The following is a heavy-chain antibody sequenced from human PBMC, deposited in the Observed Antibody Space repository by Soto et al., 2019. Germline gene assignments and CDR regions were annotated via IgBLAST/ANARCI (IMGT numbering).Heavy chain of an antibody. J-gene: IGHJ4*02. Sequence: EVQLVESGGGLVKPGGSLRLSCAASGFTFSSYSMNWVRQAPGKGLEWVSSISSSSSYIYYADSVKGRFTISRDNAKNSLYLQMNSLRAEDTAVYYCASVGGIVVVPAPSNYWGQGTLVTVSS. V-gene: IGHV3-21*01. D-gene: IGHD2-2*01. CDR2: ISSSSSYI. CDR1: GFTFSSYS. CDR3: ASVGGIVVVPAPSNY.